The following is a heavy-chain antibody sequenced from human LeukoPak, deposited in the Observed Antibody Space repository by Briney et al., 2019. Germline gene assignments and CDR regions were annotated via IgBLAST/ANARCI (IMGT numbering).Heavy chain of an antibody. D-gene: IGHD3-22*01. Sequence: PSQTLSLTCTVSGGSISSYYWSWIRQPAGKGLEWIGRIYTSGSTNYNPSLKSRVTMSVDTSKNQFSLKLSSVTAADTAVYYCARDYYDSSGYYYVFDYWGQGTLVTVSS. CDR3: ARDYYDSSGYYYVFDY. J-gene: IGHJ4*02. CDR2: IYTSGST. V-gene: IGHV4-4*07. CDR1: GGSISSYY.